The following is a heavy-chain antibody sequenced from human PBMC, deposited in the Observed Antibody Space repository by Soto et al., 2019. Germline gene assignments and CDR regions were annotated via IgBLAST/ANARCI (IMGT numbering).Heavy chain of an antibody. D-gene: IGHD1-1*01. J-gene: IGHJ6*02. V-gene: IGHV1-46*01. CDR3: ARETTADGMDV. CDR1: GYTFTSYY. CDR2: INPSGGST. Sequence: QVQLVQSGAEVKKPGASVKVSCKASGYTFTSYYMHWVRQAPGQGLEWMGIINPSGGSTSYAQKFQGSVTRTRDTSTSIVYMELSSLRSEDTAVYYCARETTADGMDVWGQGTTVTVSS.